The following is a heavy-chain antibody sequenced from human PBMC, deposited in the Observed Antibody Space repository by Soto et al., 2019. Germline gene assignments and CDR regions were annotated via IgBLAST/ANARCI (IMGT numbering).Heavy chain of an antibody. CDR3: ARRARPDFYYMDV. Sequence: EVQLVESGGGLAQPGGSLRLSCAASGFTLSGYAMDWVRQAPGKGLEYVSGISTNGVGTYANSVQGRFTISRDNSKNTVYLQMGSLRPEDMAVYYCARRARPDFYYMDVWGEGTTVTVSS. J-gene: IGHJ6*03. CDR1: GFTLSGYA. V-gene: IGHV3-64*01. CDR2: ISTNGVGT. D-gene: IGHD6-6*01.